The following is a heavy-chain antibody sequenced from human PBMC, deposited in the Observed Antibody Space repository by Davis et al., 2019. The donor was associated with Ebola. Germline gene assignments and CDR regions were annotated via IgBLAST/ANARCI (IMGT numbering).Heavy chain of an antibody. CDR1: GFTFTNYW. Sequence: GESLKISCAASGFTFTNYWMSWVRQAPGKGLEWVSAISGSGGSTYYADSVKGRFTISRDNSKNTLYLQMNSLRAEDTAVYYCAKIVVVTAIPHFDYWGQGTLVTVSS. D-gene: IGHD2-21*02. CDR2: ISGSGGST. V-gene: IGHV3-23*01. CDR3: AKIVVVTAIPHFDY. J-gene: IGHJ4*02.